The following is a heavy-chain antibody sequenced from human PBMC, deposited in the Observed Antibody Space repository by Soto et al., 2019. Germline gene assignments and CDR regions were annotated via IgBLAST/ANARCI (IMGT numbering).Heavy chain of an antibody. V-gene: IGHV5-10-1*01. J-gene: IGHJ3*02. CDR2: IDPSDSYT. D-gene: IGHD6-6*01. CDR1: GYSFTSYW. CDR3: ARHRGGKYSSSLHDLGAFDI. Sequence: PGEALKISCKGSGYSFTSYWISWVRQMPGKVLEWRRRIDPSDSYTNYSPSFQAHVTISADKSITTLYLQSSSLKAAHTPMTYWARHRGGKYSSSLHDLGAFDIWGQGTMVTVSS.